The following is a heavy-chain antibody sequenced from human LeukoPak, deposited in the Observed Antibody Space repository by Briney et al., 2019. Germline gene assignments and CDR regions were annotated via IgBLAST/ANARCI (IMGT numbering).Heavy chain of an antibody. CDR1: GYTFTTYY. CDR2: INPSGGST. D-gene: IGHD5-18*01. CDR3: AREGADTAIGY. V-gene: IGHV1-46*01. J-gene: IGHJ4*02. Sequence: ASVKVSCKASGYTFTTYYVHWVRQAPGQGLEWMGIINPSGGSTTYAQKFRGRLTMTRDMSTSTVYMELSSLRSEDTAVYYCAREGADTAIGYWGQGTLVTVSS.